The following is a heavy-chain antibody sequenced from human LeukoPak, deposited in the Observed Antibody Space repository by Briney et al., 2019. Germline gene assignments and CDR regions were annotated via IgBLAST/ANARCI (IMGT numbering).Heavy chain of an antibody. J-gene: IGHJ4*02. CDR3: ARQEGLRYYYGSGSYYKD. V-gene: IGHV4-39*01. CDR1: GGSILSTTYY. CDR2: IYFRGST. D-gene: IGHD3-10*01. Sequence: SETLSLTCIVSGGSILSTTYYWGWIRQPPGKGLEWIGSIYFRGSTFYNPSLKSRITISVDTSKNQFSLKLSSVTAADTAVYYCARQEGLRYYYGSGSYYKDWGQGTLVTVSS.